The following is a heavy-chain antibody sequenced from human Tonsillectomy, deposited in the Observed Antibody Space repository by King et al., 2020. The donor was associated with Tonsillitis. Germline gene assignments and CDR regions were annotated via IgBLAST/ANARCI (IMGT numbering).Heavy chain of an antibody. D-gene: IGHD6-19*01. CDR3: AGTNSKQWLVPGGFDY. CDR1: GGSISSYY. J-gene: IGHJ4*02. CDR2: IYYSGST. V-gene: IGHV4-59*01. Sequence: QLQESGPGLVTPSETLSLTCTVSGGSISSYYWSWIRQPPGKGLEWIGYIYYSGSTNYNPSLKSRVTISVDTSKNQFSLKLSSVTAADTAVYYCAGTNSKQWLVPGGFDYWGQGTLVTVSS.